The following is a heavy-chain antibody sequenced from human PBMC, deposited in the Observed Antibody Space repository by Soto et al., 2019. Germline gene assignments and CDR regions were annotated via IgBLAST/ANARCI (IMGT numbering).Heavy chain of an antibody. D-gene: IGHD6-13*01. Sequence: EVQLGESGGGLVKPGGSLRLSCAASGFTFSSYSMNWVRQAPRKGLEWVSSISSSSSYIYYADSVKGRFTISRDNAKNSLYLQMNSLRAEDTAVYYCAREGSGSSWYRMGYYYSYGMDVWGQGTTVTGSS. CDR1: GFTFSSYS. J-gene: IGHJ6*02. CDR2: ISSSSSYI. CDR3: AREGSGSSWYRMGYYYSYGMDV. V-gene: IGHV3-21*01.